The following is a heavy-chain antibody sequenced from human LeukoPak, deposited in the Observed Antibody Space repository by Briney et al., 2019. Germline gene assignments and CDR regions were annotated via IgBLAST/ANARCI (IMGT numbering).Heavy chain of an antibody. J-gene: IGHJ4*02. CDR2: VSHDGSNK. V-gene: IGHV3-30*18. CDR1: GFTFSSFG. D-gene: IGHD1-1*01. Sequence: GSPRLSRAASGFTFSSFGMDWVRPAPGAGLDWVAAVSHDGSNKYFAHSVKGRFTISRDNSKSTLYLQMNSLRAEDTAVYYWAKENDFAYWGQGTLVTVSS. CDR3: AKENDFAY.